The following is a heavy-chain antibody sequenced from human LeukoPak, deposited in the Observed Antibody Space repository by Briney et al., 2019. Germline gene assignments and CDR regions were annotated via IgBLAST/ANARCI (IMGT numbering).Heavy chain of an antibody. CDR1: GGSISTYF. J-gene: IGHJ5*02. CDR3: ARYHQPSGPKWLDR. Sequence: PSETLSLTRTVSGGSISTYFWTWIRQFPGKGLEWIGYIYYTGTTSYNPSLKSRVTISVDTSKNRFSLSLSSVTAADTTVYYCARYHQPSGPKWLDRWGQGTLVTVSS. D-gene: IGHD2-15*01. CDR2: IYYTGTT. V-gene: IGHV4-59*01.